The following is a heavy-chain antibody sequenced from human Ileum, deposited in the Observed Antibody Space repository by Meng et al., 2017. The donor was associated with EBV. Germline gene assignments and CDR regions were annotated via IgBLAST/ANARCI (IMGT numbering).Heavy chain of an antibody. CDR3: ARGRGYGDYGSLY. CDR1: GGSFSGYY. D-gene: IGHD4-17*01. V-gene: IGHV4-34*01. CDR2: INHSGST. J-gene: IGHJ4*02. Sequence: VQLQQWGARLLKPSETLSLPCAVYGGSFSGYYWSWIRQPPGKGLEWIGEINHSGSTNYNPSLKSRVTISVDTSKNQFSLKLSSVTAADTAVYYCARGRGYGDYGSLYWGQGTLVTVSS.